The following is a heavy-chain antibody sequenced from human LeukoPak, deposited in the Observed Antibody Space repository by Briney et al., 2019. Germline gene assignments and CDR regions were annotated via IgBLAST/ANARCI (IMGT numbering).Heavy chain of an antibody. CDR1: GFTFSNYG. V-gene: IGHV3-33*01. J-gene: IGHJ4*02. Sequence: GGSLRLSCAASGFTFSNYGTHWVRQAPGKGLERVAVIWYDGNNKYYADSVKGRFTISRDNSKNTLSLQMNSLRAEDTAVYYCARDPSLRITLDYWGQGTLVTVSS. CDR3: ARDPSLRITLDY. D-gene: IGHD1-14*01. CDR2: IWYDGNNK.